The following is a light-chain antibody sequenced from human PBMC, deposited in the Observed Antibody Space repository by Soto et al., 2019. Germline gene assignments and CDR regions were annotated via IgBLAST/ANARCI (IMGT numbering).Light chain of an antibody. Sequence: QSALTQPASVSGSPGQSITISCTGTSSDVGGYNYVSWYQQYPGKAPKLMIYEVSNRPSGVSNRFSGSKSGNTASLTISGLQAEDEADNYCSSYTSSSTDVFGTGTKLTVL. V-gene: IGLV2-14*01. J-gene: IGLJ1*01. CDR3: SSYTSSSTDV. CDR1: SSDVGGYNY. CDR2: EVS.